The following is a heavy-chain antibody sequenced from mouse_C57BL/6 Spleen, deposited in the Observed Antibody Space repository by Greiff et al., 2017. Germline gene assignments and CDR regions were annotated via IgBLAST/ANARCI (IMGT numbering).Heavy chain of an antibody. J-gene: IGHJ4*01. CDR3: AKIGKIFDDGMDY. Sequence: QVQLQQSGPELVKPGASVKISCKASGYAFSSSWMNWVKQRPGKGLEWIGRIYPGDGDTNYNGKFKGKATLTADKSSSTAYMQLSSLTSEDSAVYYCAKIGKIFDDGMDYWGQGTSVTVSS. D-gene: IGHD2-3*01. CDR2: IYPGDGDT. V-gene: IGHV1-82*01. CDR1: GYAFSSSW.